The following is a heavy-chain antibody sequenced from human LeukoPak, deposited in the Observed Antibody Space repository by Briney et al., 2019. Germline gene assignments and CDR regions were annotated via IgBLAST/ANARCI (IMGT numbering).Heavy chain of an antibody. CDR3: ARDQGYYGSGSVFDY. CDR1: GGSFSGYY. Sequence: PSETLSLTCAVYGGSFSGYYWSWIRQPPGKGLEWIGEINHSGSTNYNPSLKSRVTISVDTSKNQFSLKLSSVTAADTAVYYCARDQGYYGSGSVFDYWGQGTLVTVSS. D-gene: IGHD3-10*01. CDR2: INHSGST. J-gene: IGHJ4*02. V-gene: IGHV4-34*01.